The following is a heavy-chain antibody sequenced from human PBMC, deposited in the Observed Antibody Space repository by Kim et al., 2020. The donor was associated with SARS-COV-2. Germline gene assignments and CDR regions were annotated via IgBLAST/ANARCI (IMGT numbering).Heavy chain of an antibody. CDR2: ISHTANTI. CDR3: ARAIGAGAGFDY. D-gene: IGHD1-26*01. Sequence: GGSLRLSCAASGFTFSDYSMGWVRQAPGKGLEWVSCISHTANTIQYADSVRGRFTISRDSAKNSLYLQMNSLRAKDTAVYYCARAIGAGAGFDYWG. J-gene: IGHJ4*01. CDR1: GFTFSDYS. V-gene: IGHV3-11*04.